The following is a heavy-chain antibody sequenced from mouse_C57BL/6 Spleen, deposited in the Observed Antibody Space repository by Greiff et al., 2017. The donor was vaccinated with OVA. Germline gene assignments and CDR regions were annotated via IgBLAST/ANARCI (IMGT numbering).Heavy chain of an antibody. CDR3: ARRSSGYVFDY. Sequence: EVLLVESGGGLVKPGGSLKLSCAASGFTFSDYGMHWVRQAPEKGLEWVAYISSGSSTLYYADTVKGRLPLTRDNAENTLFRRMTSLGSEDTARYYCARRSSGYVFDYWGQGTTLTVSS. CDR2: ISSGSSTL. J-gene: IGHJ2*01. D-gene: IGHD3-1*01. V-gene: IGHV5-17*01. CDR1: GFTFSDYG.